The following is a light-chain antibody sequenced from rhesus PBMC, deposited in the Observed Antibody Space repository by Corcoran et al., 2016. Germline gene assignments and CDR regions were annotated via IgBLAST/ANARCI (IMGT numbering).Light chain of an antibody. CDR2: SAS. V-gene: IGKV1-46*01. J-gene: IGKJ4*01. CDR3: QQYYSDPLT. Sequence: DIQMTQSPSSLSASVGDSVTITCRASQSFRSSSAWDQQKPVKAPKLLIYSASSLHSGVPSRFSGSKSGTDFTLTISSLQPEDIASYYCQQYYSDPLTFGGGTKVEIE. CDR1: QSFRSS.